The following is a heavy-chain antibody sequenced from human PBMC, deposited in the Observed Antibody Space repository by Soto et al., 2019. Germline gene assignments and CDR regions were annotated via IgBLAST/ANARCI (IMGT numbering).Heavy chain of an antibody. D-gene: IGHD2-2*01. CDR3: ARRIVVVPAATPYYYGMDV. CDR1: DYTFAAYW. V-gene: IGHV5-10-1*01. Sequence: PGESLKISCKGFDYTFAAYWISWVRQMPGKGLEWMGRIGPSDSYTNYSPSFQGHVTISADKSISTAYLQWSSLKASDTAMYYCARRIVVVPAATPYYYGMDVWGQGTTVTVSS. CDR2: IGPSDSYT. J-gene: IGHJ6*02.